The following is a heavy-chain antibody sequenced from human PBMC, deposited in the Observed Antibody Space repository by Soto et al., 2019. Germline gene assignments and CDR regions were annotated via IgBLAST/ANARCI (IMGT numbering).Heavy chain of an antibody. CDR1: GGSISSSTYY. CDR3: ARRSSSSLGSLFDP. D-gene: IGHD6-6*01. Sequence: SETLSLTFTVSGGSISSSTYYWDWIRQPPGKGLEWIGAMYYTGNKNYNPSLESRVTMSVDTSKNQFSLKLSPVTPTDTAVYYCARRSSSSLGSLFDPWGRGILVTVSS. V-gene: IGHV4-39*01. CDR2: MYYTGNK. J-gene: IGHJ5*02.